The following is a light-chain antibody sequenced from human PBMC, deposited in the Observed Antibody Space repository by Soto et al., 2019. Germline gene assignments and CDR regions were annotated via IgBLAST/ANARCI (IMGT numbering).Light chain of an antibody. Sequence: DIVMPPSQVTLSLSPGERATLSYRASQSVSNNYLAWYQQKPGQAPRLLIYGASNRATGIPDRFSGSGSGTDFTLTIRRLEPEDFAVYYCQQYGSSGTFGQGTKVDIK. CDR1: QSVSNNY. J-gene: IGKJ1*01. V-gene: IGKV3-20*01. CDR3: QQYGSSGT. CDR2: GAS.